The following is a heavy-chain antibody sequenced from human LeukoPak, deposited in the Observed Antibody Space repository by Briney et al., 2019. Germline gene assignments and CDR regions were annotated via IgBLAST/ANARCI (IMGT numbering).Heavy chain of an antibody. J-gene: IGHJ6*03. CDR3: AKDHYDILTGYYSSYYYMDV. V-gene: IGHV3-30*02. CDR2: IRYDGSNK. D-gene: IGHD3-9*01. Sequence: GGSLRLSCAASGFTISSYGMHWVRQAPGKGLEWVAFIRYDGSNKYYADSVKGRFTISRDNSKNTLYLQMNSLRAEDTAVYYCAKDHYDILTGYYSSYYYMDVWGKGTTVTVSS. CDR1: GFTISSYG.